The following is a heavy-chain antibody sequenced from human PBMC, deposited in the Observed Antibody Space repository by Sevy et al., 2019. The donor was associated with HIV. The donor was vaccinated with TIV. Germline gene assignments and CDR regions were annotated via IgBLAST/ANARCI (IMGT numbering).Heavy chain of an antibody. CDR1: GFTFSDYA. D-gene: IGHD3-9*01. CDR3: VRGWSFTS. J-gene: IGHJ5*02. V-gene: IGHV3-23*01. CDR2: ISSTGNNA. Sequence: GGSLRLSCVASGFTFSDYAMNWVRQGPGKGLEWVSTISSTGNNAFYPNSVKGRLTISRDNSKNTLYLQMTSLKVDDTAIYYCVRGWSFTSWGQGTLVTVSS.